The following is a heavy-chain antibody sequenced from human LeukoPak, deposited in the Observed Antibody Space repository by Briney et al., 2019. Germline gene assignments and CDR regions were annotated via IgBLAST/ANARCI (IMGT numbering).Heavy chain of an antibody. CDR3: TREAPGGDYYDSSGYGTSY. Sequence: GGSLRLSCAASGFTFGDYAMSWVRQAPGKGLEWVGFIRSKPYGGTTEYAASVKGRFTISRDDSKSIAYLQMTSLKTEDTAVYYCTREAPGGDYYDSSGYGTSYWGQGTLVTVSS. D-gene: IGHD3-22*01. V-gene: IGHV3-49*04. CDR2: IRSKPYGGTT. J-gene: IGHJ4*02. CDR1: GFTFGDYA.